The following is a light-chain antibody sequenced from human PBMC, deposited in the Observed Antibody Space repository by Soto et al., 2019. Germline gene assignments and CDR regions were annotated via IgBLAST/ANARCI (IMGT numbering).Light chain of an antibody. Sequence: EIVLTQSPATLSVSPGERATLHCRASQSVSGDLAWYHHKPGQAPRLLIYDASTRALDTPARFAGSGAGTEFTLTISSLQSEDFAVYFCQQYNNWPITFGQGTRLEIK. J-gene: IGKJ5*01. CDR3: QQYNNWPIT. CDR2: DAS. V-gene: IGKV3-15*01. CDR1: QSVSGD.